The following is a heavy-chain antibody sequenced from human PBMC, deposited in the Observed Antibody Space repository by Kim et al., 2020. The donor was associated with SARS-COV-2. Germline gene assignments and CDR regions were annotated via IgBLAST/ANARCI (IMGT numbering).Heavy chain of an antibody. V-gene: IGHV3-30-3*01. J-gene: IGHJ4*02. CDR3: ARDKGNIVLMVYAPWGHFDY. D-gene: IGHD2-8*01. CDR2: ISYDGSNK. CDR1: GFTFSSYA. Sequence: GGSLRLSCAASGFTFSSYAMHWVRQAPGKGLEWVAVISYDGSNKYYADSVKGRFTISRDNSKNTLYLQMNSLRAEDTAVYYCARDKGNIVLMVYAPWGHFDYWGQGTLVTVSS.